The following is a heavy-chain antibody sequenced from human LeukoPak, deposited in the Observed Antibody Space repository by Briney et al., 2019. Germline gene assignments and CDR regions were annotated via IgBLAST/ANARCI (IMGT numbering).Heavy chain of an antibody. J-gene: IGHJ6*03. Sequence: ASVKVSCKASGYTFTSYDINWVRQATGQGLEWMGWMNPNSGNTGYAQKFQGRVTMTRNTSISTAYMELSSLRSEGTAVYYCARGRGVRGVITRYYYYYYMDVWGKGTTVTISS. CDR1: GYTFTSYD. CDR2: MNPNSGNT. D-gene: IGHD3-10*01. V-gene: IGHV1-8*01. CDR3: ARGRGVRGVITRYYYYYYMDV.